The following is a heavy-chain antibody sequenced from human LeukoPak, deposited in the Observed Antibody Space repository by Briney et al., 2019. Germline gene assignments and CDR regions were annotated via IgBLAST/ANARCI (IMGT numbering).Heavy chain of an antibody. V-gene: IGHV3-15*01. CDR1: GFTFSNAW. Sequence: GGSLRLSCAASGFTFSNAWMSWVRQAPGKGLEWVGRIKSKTDGGTTDYAAPVKGRFTISRDDSKNTLYLQMNSLKTEDTAVYYCTTTVGYYYDSSGYYYDDAFDIWGQGTMVTVSS. CDR3: TTTVGYYYDSSGYYYDDAFDI. D-gene: IGHD3-22*01. J-gene: IGHJ3*02. CDR2: IKSKTDGGTT.